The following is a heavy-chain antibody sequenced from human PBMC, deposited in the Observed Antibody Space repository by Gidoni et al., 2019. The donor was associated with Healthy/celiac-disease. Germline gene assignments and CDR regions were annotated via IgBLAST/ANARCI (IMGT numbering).Heavy chain of an antibody. CDR3: ARRYSHGGYFDY. V-gene: IGHV4-39*01. Sequence: QLQLQESGPGLVQPSETLSLTCTVSGGSISSSSYYWGWIRQPPGKGLEWIVSIYYSGSTYYTPSLKRRITIAVDTSKNQFSLKLSSVTAADTAVYYCARRYSHGGYFDYWGQGTLVTVSS. J-gene: IGHJ4*02. CDR2: IYYSGST. D-gene: IGHD6-13*01. CDR1: GGSISSSSYY.